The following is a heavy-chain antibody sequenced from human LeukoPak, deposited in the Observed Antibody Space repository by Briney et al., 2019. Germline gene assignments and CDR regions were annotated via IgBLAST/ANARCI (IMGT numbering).Heavy chain of an antibody. Sequence: GASVKVSCKASGYTFTSYDINWVRQATGQGLEWMGWMNPNSGNTGYAQKFQGRVTITRNTSISTAYMELSSLRSEDTAVYYCASRGKYNWNDRDYWGQGTLVTVSS. V-gene: IGHV1-8*03. CDR1: GYTFTSYD. CDR3: ASRGKYNWNDRDY. D-gene: IGHD1-20*01. J-gene: IGHJ4*02. CDR2: MNPNSGNT.